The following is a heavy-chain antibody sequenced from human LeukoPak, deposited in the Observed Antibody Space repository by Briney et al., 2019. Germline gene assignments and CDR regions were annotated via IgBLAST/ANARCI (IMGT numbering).Heavy chain of an antibody. Sequence: PSETLSLTCIVSGGSISSYFWSWIRQPPGKGLEWVSAISGSGGSTYYADSVKGRFTISRDNSKNTLYLQMNSLRAEDTAVYYCAKAPFHWGQGTLVTVSS. CDR2: ISGSGGST. D-gene: IGHD2/OR15-2a*01. CDR3: AKAPFH. J-gene: IGHJ4*02. V-gene: IGHV3-23*01. CDR1: GGSISSYF.